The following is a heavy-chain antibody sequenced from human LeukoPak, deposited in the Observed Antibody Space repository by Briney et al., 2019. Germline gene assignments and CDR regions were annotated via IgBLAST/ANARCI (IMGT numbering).Heavy chain of an antibody. CDR3: ARGSMVLWYFDY. V-gene: IGHV3-48*03. J-gene: IGHJ4*02. CDR1: GFTFSSHE. D-gene: IGHD2/OR15-2a*01. CDR2: ISSSGSTI. Sequence: GGSLRLSCAASGFTFSSHEMNWVRQAPGKGLEWVSYISSSGSTIYYADSVKGRFTISRDNAKNSLYLQMNSLRAEDTAVYYCARGSMVLWYFDYWGQGTLVTVSS.